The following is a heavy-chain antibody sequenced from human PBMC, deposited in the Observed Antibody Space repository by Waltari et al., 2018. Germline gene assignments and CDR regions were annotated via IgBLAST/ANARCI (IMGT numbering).Heavy chain of an antibody. V-gene: IGHV1-46*01. CDR2: INPTDGNT. J-gene: IGHJ4*02. Sequence: QVRLVQSGAEVKKPGASVRVSCQASGYTFTTHYIHWVRQAPGQGLEWMGIINPTDGNTNYAQKFQGRVTMTTGTSTTTVYFDLSSLGSDDTAGYYCARGSSGTFYNYLDSWGQGTLVTVSS. CDR1: GYTFTTHY. CDR3: ARGSSGTFYNYLDS. D-gene: IGHD3-10*01.